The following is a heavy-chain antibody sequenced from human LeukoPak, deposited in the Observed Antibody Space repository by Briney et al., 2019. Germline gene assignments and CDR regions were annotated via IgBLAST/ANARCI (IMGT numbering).Heavy chain of an antibody. D-gene: IGHD1-26*01. V-gene: IGHV3-72*01. CDR2: TRSKANSYTT. CDR3: ARRVGAKAFDI. Sequence: GGSLRLSCAASGFTFSDHYMDWVRQAPGKGLEGVGRTRSKANSYTTEYAASVKGRFAISRDDSKNSLYLQMNSLKTEDTAVYYCARRVGAKAFDIWGQGTMVTVSS. CDR1: GFTFSDHY. J-gene: IGHJ3*02.